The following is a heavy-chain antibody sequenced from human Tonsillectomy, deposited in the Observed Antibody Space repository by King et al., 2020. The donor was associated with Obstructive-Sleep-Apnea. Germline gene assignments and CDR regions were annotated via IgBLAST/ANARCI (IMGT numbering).Heavy chain of an antibody. CDR3: ARELEVVRGGIDY. CDR2: MNTNTGNP. J-gene: IGHJ4*02. CDR1: GYTFTDYS. V-gene: IGHV7-4-1*02. D-gene: IGHD3-10*01. Sequence: AQLVQSGSELKKPGASVKVSCKASGYTFTDYSMNWVRQAPGQGLEWLGWMNTNTGNPTYAKGFTGRFVLPLATSANTAYLQISSLETEDTAVYYCARELEVVRGGIDYWGQGTLVTVSS.